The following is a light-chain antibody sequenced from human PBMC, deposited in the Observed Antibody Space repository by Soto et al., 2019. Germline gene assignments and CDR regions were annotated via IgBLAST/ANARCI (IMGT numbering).Light chain of an antibody. V-gene: IGLV2-8*01. Sequence: QSALTQPPSASGSPGQSVTISCTGASSDVGAYNYVSWYQLHPGKAPKLMIYEVTKRPSGVPDRFSGSKSSNTASLTVSGLQAEDEADYFCSSYAGSNIHYVFGTGTKLTVL. J-gene: IGLJ1*01. CDR2: EVT. CDR1: SSDVGAYNY. CDR3: SSYAGSNIHYV.